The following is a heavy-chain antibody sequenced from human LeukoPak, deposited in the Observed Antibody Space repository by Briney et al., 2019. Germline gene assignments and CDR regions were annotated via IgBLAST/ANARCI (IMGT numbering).Heavy chain of an antibody. CDR3: AKVGGKREAFDY. CDR2: ISGSGDST. D-gene: IGHD3-16*01. J-gene: IGHJ4*02. Sequence: GGSLRLSCAAYGFTFSSYAMSWVRQAPGKGLEWVSAISGSGDSTYYADSVKGRFTLSRDNSKNTLYLQMNSLRAEDTAVYYCAKVGGKREAFDYWGQGTLVSVSS. CDR1: GFTFSSYA. V-gene: IGHV3-23*01.